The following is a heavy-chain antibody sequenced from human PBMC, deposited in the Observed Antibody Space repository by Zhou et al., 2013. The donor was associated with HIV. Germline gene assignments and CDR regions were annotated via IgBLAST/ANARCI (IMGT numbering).Heavy chain of an antibody. CDR2: FDPEKRET. V-gene: IGHV1-24*01. D-gene: IGHD3-16*01. CDR1: GYTLTELP. J-gene: IGHJ3*02. CDR3: VTDRSLQRRLENVLHI. Sequence: QLQLVQSGPDLKTPGASVKVSCQIYGYTLTELPIHWVRLVSGKGLEWLGGFDPEKRETILSHKFYDRLVMTEHISTDTAYMLLNNLRSDDTAVYFCVTDRSLQRRLENVLHIWGQGTMVIVSA.